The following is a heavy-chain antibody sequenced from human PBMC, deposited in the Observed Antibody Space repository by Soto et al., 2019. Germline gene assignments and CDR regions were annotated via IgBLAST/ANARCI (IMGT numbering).Heavy chain of an antibody. D-gene: IGHD3-22*01. V-gene: IGHV1-69*13. CDR1: GGTFSSYA. CDR2: IIPIFGTA. Sequence: GASVKVSCKASGGTFSSYAISWVRQAPGQGLEWMGGIIPIFGTANYAQKFQGRVTITADESTSTAYMELSSLRSEDTAVYYCARVVNYYASSGYYYGVLYYFDYWGQGTLVTVYS. CDR3: ARVVNYYASSGYYYGVLYYFDY. J-gene: IGHJ4*02.